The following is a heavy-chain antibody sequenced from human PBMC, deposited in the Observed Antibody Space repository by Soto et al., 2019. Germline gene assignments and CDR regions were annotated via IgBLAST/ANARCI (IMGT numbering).Heavy chain of an antibody. Sequence: EVQLVESGGGLVQPGGSLRLSCAASGFTFSSYWMSWVRQAPGKGLEWVANIKQDGSEKYYVDSVKGRFTISRDNAKNSLYLEMNSLGAEDTAVYYCARGRYNWNDGECDPWGQGTLVTVSS. CDR2: IKQDGSEK. CDR3: ARGRYNWNDGECDP. CDR1: GFTFSSYW. V-gene: IGHV3-7*01. D-gene: IGHD1-1*01. J-gene: IGHJ5*02.